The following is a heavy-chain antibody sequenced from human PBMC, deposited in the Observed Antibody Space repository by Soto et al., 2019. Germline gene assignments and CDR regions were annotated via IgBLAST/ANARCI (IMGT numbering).Heavy chain of an antibody. Sequence: QITLKESGPPLVKPTQTLTLTCTFSGFSLSSTRMAVGWIRQPPGKALEWLALIYWDDDKRYSPFLKSRLTITRDTSKTPAVLTMSSMDPVDTARYYCAHIVVAGLGYFFDYWGQGTLVTVSS. D-gene: IGHD6-19*01. CDR1: GFSLSSTRMA. V-gene: IGHV2-5*02. CDR3: AHIVVAGLGYFFDY. J-gene: IGHJ4*02. CDR2: IYWDDDK.